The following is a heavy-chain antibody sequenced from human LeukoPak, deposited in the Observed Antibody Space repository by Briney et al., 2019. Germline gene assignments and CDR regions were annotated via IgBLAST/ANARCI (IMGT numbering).Heavy chain of an antibody. D-gene: IGHD4/OR15-4a*01. Sequence: GGSLRLSCAASGFVFKNYWMSWVRQAPGKGLEWLANINYDGSQKYHVDSVKGRFTISRDNAKNSLYLQMNSLRAEDTAVYYCARLYRDPSLTRDYWGQGTLVTVSS. CDR3: ARLYRDPSLTRDY. CDR1: GFVFKNYW. J-gene: IGHJ4*02. V-gene: IGHV3-7*01. CDR2: INYDGSQK.